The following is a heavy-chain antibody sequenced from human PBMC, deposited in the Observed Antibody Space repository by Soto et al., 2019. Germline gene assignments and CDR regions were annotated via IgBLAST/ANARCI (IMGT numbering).Heavy chain of an antibody. CDR3: ASGGSSLNFDS. CDR1: GFTFRSYW. CDR2: INSDGSST. V-gene: IGHV3-74*01. D-gene: IGHD6-6*01. Sequence: HPGGSLRLSCAASGFTFRSYWMQWVRQAPGKGLVWVSWINSDGSSTSYADSVKGRFTISRDNAKNKLYLQMNSLRAEDTAVYYCASGGSSLNFDSWGQGTLVTVSS. J-gene: IGHJ4*02.